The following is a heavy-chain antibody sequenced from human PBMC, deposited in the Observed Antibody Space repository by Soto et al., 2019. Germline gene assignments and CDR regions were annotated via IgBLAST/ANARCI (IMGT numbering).Heavy chain of an antibody. CDR3: ASPPYQPNWEYYEVGAFDI. D-gene: IGHD2-2*01. CDR1: GFTFSSYS. J-gene: IGHJ3*02. V-gene: IGHV3-21*01. Sequence: EVQLVESGGGLVKPGGSLRLSCAASGFTFSSYSMNWVRQAPGKGLEWVSSISSSSSYIYYADSVKGRFTISRDNAKNSLYLQMNSLRAEDTAVYYCASPPYQPNWEYYEVGAFDIWGQGTMVTVSS. CDR2: ISSSSSYI.